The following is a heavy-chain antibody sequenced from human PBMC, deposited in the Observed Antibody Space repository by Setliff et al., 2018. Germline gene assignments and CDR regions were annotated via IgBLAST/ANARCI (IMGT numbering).Heavy chain of an antibody. V-gene: IGHV1-69*10. J-gene: IGHJ5*02. D-gene: IGHD6-13*01. Sequence: SVKVSCKASGGTFSSYAISWVRQAPGQGLEWMGGIIPILGIANYAQKFQGRVTITTDESTSTVYMELRRLRADDTAVYYCARGDSSSWYPVTWGQGTLVTVSS. CDR2: IIPILGIA. CDR1: GGTFSSYA. CDR3: ARGDSSSWYPVT.